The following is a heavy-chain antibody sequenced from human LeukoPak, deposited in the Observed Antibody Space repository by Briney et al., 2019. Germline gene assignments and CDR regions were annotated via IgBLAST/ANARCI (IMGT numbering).Heavy chain of an antibody. V-gene: IGHV3-74*01. CDR2: INSDGITI. Sequence: QAGGSLRLSCAASGFTFSNYWIQWVRQVPGKGLMWVSRINSDGITITYADSVKGRFTISRDNAKNTVYLQMNSLTAEDTAVYYCIASTITTRDFWGQGTLVTVSS. CDR1: GFTFSNYW. D-gene: IGHD5/OR15-5a*01. CDR3: IASTITTRDF. J-gene: IGHJ4*02.